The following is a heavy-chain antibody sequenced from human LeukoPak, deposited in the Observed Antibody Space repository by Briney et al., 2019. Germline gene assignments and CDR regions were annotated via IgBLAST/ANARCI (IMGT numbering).Heavy chain of an antibody. J-gene: IGHJ4*02. Sequence: ASVKVSCKASGYTFTGYYMHWVRQAPGQGLEWMGWINPNSGGTNYAQKFQGRVTMTRDTSISTAHTELSRLRSDDTAVSYCARARNYCRSTSCYILYYFDYWGQGTLVTVSS. CDR2: INPNSGGT. CDR3: ARARNYCRSTSCYILYYFDY. CDR1: GYTFTGYY. D-gene: IGHD2-2*02. V-gene: IGHV1-2*02.